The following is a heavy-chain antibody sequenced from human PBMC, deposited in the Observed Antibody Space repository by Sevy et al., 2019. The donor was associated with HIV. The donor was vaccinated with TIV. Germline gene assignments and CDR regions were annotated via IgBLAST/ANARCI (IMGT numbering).Heavy chain of an antibody. D-gene: IGHD2-8*01. CDR2: FSFGCGKI. J-gene: IGHJ4*02. V-gene: IGHV3-23*01. CDR3: AREGCSRPHDY. CDR1: GFAFHEYS. Sequence: GGSLRLSCAASGFAFHEYSMSWIRQAPGKGLEWVATFSFGCGKINYADSVKGRFTISRENSKNSFYLQMDNLRVEATALYYCAREGCSRPHDYWGQGTRVTVSS.